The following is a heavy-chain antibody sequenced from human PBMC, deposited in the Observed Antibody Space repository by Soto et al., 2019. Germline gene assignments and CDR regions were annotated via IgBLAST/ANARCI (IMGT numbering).Heavy chain of an antibody. V-gene: IGHV4-34*01. CDR3: ARVERGTATTVVDAFDI. Sequence: QVQLQQWGAGLLKPSETLSLTCAVYGGFVSSGSYYWSWIRQPPGKGLEWIGEMSHSGGTHFTPSLKSRVPISVDTSKNQFSLKMSCVTAADTALYYCARVERGTATTVVDAFDIWGPGTMVTVSS. D-gene: IGHD1-1*01. J-gene: IGHJ3*02. CDR2: MSHSGGT. CDR1: GGFVSSGSYY.